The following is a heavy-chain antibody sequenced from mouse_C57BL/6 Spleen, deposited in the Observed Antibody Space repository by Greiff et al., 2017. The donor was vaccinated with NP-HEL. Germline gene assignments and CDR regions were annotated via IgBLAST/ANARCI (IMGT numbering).Heavy chain of an antibody. Sequence: VQLKESGPELVKPGASVKISCKASGYTFTDYYMNWVKQSHGKSLEWIGDINPNNGGTSYNQKFKGKATLTVDKSSSTAYMELRSLTSEDSAVYYCAREGYDGYPAWFAYWGQGTLVTVSA. D-gene: IGHD2-3*01. V-gene: IGHV1-26*01. J-gene: IGHJ3*01. CDR1: GYTFTDYY. CDR2: INPNNGGT. CDR3: AREGYDGYPAWFAY.